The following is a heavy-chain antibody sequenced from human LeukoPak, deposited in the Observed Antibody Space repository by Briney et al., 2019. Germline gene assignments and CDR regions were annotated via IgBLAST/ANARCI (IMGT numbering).Heavy chain of an antibody. D-gene: IGHD2-2*01. CDR2: ISSSSSYI. Sequence: GGSLRLSCAASGFTFDDYGMSWVRQAPGKGLEWVSSISSSSSYIYYADSVKGRFTISRDNAKNSLYLQMNSLRAEDTAVYYCARDTVPAATDYYYYYYMDAWGKGTTVTISS. J-gene: IGHJ6*03. V-gene: IGHV3-21*01. CDR3: ARDTVPAATDYYYYYYMDA. CDR1: GFTFDDYG.